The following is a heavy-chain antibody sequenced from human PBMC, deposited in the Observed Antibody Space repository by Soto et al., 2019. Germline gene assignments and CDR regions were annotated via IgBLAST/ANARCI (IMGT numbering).Heavy chain of an antibody. CDR1: GFSLSTSGVG. D-gene: IGHD3-16*01. CDR3: AHSLRPVTGGSAEYFQH. V-gene: IGHV2-5*01. CDR2: INLYDDK. J-gene: IGHJ1*01. Sequence: QITLKESGPTLVKPTQTLTLTCTFSGFSLSTSGVGVGWICQPPGTALEWLALINLYDDKRYSPSLKSRLIITKDTSKNQVVLTLTSMDPVDTATYSCAHSLRPVTGGSAEYFQHWGQGALVTVSS.